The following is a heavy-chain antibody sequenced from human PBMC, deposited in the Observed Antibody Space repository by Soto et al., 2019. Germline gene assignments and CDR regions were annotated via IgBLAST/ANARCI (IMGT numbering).Heavy chain of an antibody. CDR2: LGTRDGGT. J-gene: IGHJ4*02. V-gene: IGHV3-23*04. CDR3: VKALCRTGEAATPNY. CDR1: GFSFSDYA. Sequence: EVQLVESGGDSVQPGGSLRLSCAASGFSFSDYAMLWVRQAPGKGLEWVASLGTRDGGTRTYAYSVKGLFTISRDTSESTRYLQMNSLRAEDKAVYYCVKALCRTGEAATPNYWGQGNLVTVSS. D-gene: IGHD2-15*01.